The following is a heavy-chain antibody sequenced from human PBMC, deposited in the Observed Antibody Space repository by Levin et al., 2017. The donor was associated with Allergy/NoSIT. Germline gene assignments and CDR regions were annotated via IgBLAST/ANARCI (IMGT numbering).Heavy chain of an antibody. J-gene: IGHJ5*02. CDR1: GFNFRGYW. CDR2: INQDGSEK. Sequence: PGGSLRLSCEDSGFNFRGYWMSWIRQAPGKGLEWVATINQDGSEKYYVDSVRGRFTISRDNGESSLFLQMNRLRAEDTALFSCVKDGIPTNRPYGGKGFAVWGQGTLVSVSS. D-gene: IGHD3-16*01. V-gene: IGHV3-7*03. CDR3: VKDGIPTNRPYGGKGFAV.